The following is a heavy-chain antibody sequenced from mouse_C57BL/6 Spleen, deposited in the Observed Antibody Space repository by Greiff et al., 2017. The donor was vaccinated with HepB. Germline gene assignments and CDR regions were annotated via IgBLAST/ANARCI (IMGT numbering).Heavy chain of an antibody. CDR2: INPNYGTT. CDR3: AREAYYGSSHHWYFDV. D-gene: IGHD1-1*01. V-gene: IGHV1-39*01. J-gene: IGHJ1*03. Sequence: EVKLMESGPELVKPGASVKISCKASGYSFTDYNMNWVKQSNGKSLEWIGVINPNYGTTSYNQKFKGKATLTVDQSSSTAYMQLNSLTSEDSAVYYCAREAYYGSSHHWYFDVWGTGTTVTVSS. CDR1: GYSFTDYN.